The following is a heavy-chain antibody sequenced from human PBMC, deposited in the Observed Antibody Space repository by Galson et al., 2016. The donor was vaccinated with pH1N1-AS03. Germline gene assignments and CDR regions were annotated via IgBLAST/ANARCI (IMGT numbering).Heavy chain of an antibody. Sequence: TLSLTCTVSGASISCGSSHSRWIRQPAGKCLESLGRIYTSGSTYYNPSLKSRVTISVDTSKNQFSLTLSSLTAADTAMYYCARFTMGAFDYWGQGTLVTVSS. J-gene: IGHJ4*02. D-gene: IGHD3-3*01. CDR2: IYTSGST. CDR3: ARFTMGAFDY. CDR1: GASISCGSSH. V-gene: IGHV4-61*02.